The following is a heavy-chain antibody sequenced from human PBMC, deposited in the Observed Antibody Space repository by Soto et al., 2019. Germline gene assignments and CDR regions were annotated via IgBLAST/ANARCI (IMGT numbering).Heavy chain of an antibody. D-gene: IGHD3-10*01. J-gene: IGHJ6*02. V-gene: IGHV3-33*01. CDR2: IWYDGSNK. CDR1: GFTFSSYG. Sequence: GGSLRLSCAASGFTFSSYGMHWVRQAPGKGLEWVAVIWYDGSNKYYADSVKGRFTISRDNSKNTLYLQMNSLRAEDTAVYYCARRSPRGFGVGMDVWCQGTTVTVSS. CDR3: ARRSPRGFGVGMDV.